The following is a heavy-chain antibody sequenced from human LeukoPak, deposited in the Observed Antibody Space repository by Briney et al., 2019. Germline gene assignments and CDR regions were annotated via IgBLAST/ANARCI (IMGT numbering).Heavy chain of an antibody. V-gene: IGHV1-2*02. CDR2: INPNSGGT. J-gene: IGHJ5*02. CDR1: GYTFTGYY. CDR3: ARVTMVRGVIITGSVIDP. D-gene: IGHD3-10*01. Sequence: ASVKVSCKASGYTFTGYYMHWVRQAPGQGLEWMGWINPNSGGTNYAQKLQGRVTMTTDTSTSTAYMELRSLRSDDTAVYYCARVTMVRGVIITGSVIDPWGQGTLVTVSS.